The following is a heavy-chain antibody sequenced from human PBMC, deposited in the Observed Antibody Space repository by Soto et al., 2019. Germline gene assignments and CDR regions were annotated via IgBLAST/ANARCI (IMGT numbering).Heavy chain of an antibody. Sequence: SETLSLTCTVSGGSINNYYWSWIRQPPGKGLEWIGYIYYSGSTNYNPSLKSRVTISVDTSKNQFSLKLSSVTAADTAVYYCARRYGGNFDYWGQGTLVPVSS. CDR1: GGSINNYY. V-gene: IGHV4-59*01. D-gene: IGHD1-26*01. CDR2: IYYSGST. CDR3: ARRYGGNFDY. J-gene: IGHJ4*02.